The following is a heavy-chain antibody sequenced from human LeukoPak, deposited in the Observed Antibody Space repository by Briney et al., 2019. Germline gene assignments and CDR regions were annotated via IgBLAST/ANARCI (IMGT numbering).Heavy chain of an antibody. J-gene: IGHJ4*02. D-gene: IGHD3-22*01. CDR2: INHSGST. CDR1: GGSFSGYY. Sequence: SETLSLTCAVYGGSFSGYYWSWIRQPPGKGLEWIGEINHSGSTNYNPSLKSRVTISVDTSKNQFSLKLSSVTAADTAVYYCARSTMIAGNDYWGQGTLVTVSS. CDR3: ARSTMIAGNDY. V-gene: IGHV4-34*01.